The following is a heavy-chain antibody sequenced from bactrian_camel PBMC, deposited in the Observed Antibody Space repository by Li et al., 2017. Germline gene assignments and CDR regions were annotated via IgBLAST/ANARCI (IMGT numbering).Heavy chain of an antibody. CDR1: GYTYKPYC. J-gene: IGHJ4*01. CDR3: AASPQISRYAYGGAWKVAEDYKH. CDR2: IYTRGGTT. D-gene: IGHD6*01. V-gene: IGHV3S1*01. Sequence: HVQLVESGGGSAQTGGSLRLSCAYSGYTYKPYCLGWFRQAAGKEREGVAAIYTRGGTTYYSDSVKGRFTISQDTVKNVVYLQMNSLEPEDSAVYYCAASPQISRYAYGGAWKVAEDYKHWGQGTQVTVS.